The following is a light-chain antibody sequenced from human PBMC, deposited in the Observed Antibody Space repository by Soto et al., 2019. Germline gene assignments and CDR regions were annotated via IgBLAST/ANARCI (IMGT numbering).Light chain of an antibody. Sequence: DIQLTQSPTSLAASVGDRVTIACRASQTVDDYLNWYQQKPGKAPKLLIYAASSLQSGVSSRFSGSRSGRYFPLTINRLPPEDFATYYCQQSYSTTRTFGHGTKVEIK. V-gene: IGKV1-39*01. CDR1: QTVDDY. CDR2: AAS. CDR3: QQSYSTTRT. J-gene: IGKJ1*01.